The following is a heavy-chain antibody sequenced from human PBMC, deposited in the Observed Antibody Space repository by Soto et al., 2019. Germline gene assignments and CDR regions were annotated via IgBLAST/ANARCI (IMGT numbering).Heavy chain of an antibody. CDR3: AKDPTKYSNRVITRTYYFDY. J-gene: IGHJ4*02. D-gene: IGHD4-4*01. CDR2: ISGSGGST. Sequence: GGSLRLSCAASGFTFSSYAMSWVRQAPGKGLEWVSAISGSGGSTYYADSVKGRFTISRDNSKNTLYLQMNSLRAEDTAVYYCAKDPTKYSNRVITRTYYFDYWGQGTLVTVSS. V-gene: IGHV3-23*01. CDR1: GFTFSSYA.